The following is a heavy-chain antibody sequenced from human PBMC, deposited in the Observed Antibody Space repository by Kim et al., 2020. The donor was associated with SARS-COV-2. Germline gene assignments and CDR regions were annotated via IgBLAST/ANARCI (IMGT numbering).Heavy chain of an antibody. CDR3: ARVDYYGSGSYGGWFDP. V-gene: IGHV4-59*13. D-gene: IGHD3-10*01. CDR2: IYYSGST. J-gene: IGHJ5*02. Sequence: SETLSLTCTVSGGSISSYYWSWIRQPPGKGLEWIGYIYYSGSTNYNPSLKSRVTISVDTSKNQFSLKLSSVTAADTAVYYCARVDYYGSGSYGGWFDPWGQGTLVTVSS. CDR1: GGSISSYY.